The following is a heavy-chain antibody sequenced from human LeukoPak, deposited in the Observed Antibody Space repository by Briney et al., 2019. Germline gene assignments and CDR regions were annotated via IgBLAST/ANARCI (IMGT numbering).Heavy chain of an antibody. V-gene: IGHV1-18*01. CDR1: GYTFSDYG. CDR3: ARDGGTYYYFDH. J-gene: IGHJ4*02. D-gene: IGHD1-26*01. CDR2: INGYNGYT. Sequence: ASVKVSCKASGYTFSDYGISWLRQAPGQGLEWMGWINGYNGYTNYGQNFQGRVTMTTDTSTNTAYMELRSLTSDDTAIYYCARDGGTYYYFDHWGQGTLVTVSS.